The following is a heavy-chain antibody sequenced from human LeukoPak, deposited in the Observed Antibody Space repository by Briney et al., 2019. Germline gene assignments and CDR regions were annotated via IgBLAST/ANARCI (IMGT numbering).Heavy chain of an antibody. Sequence: PSQTLSLTCTASGGSISSGSYYWRWIRQPAGKGLEWIVRIYTSGSTNYNPALKSRVTISVDTSKTQFSLKLSSVTAADTAVYYCARSAKTPYYYYYMDVWGKGTTVTVSS. CDR3: ARSAKTPYYYYYMDV. CDR2: IYTSGST. J-gene: IGHJ6*03. V-gene: IGHV4-61*02. CDR1: GGSISSGSYY.